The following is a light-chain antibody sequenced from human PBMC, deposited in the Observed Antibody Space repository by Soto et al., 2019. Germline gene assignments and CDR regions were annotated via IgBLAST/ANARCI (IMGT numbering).Light chain of an antibody. CDR1: ESISSTS. CDR2: GTS. CDR3: HQYGRPPLT. V-gene: IGKV3-20*01. Sequence: EIVLTQSPGTLSLSPGESATLSCRASESISSTSLAWYQQKPGQAPRLLIYGTSSRATDIPGRFTGSGYGTDFTLTIRRLEPEDFAVYYCHQYGRPPLTFGGGTKV. J-gene: IGKJ4*01.